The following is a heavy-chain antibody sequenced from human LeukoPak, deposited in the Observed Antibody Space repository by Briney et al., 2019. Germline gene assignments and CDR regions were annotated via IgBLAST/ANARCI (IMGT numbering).Heavy chain of an antibody. CDR2: IYYSGST. Sequence: PSETLSLTCTVSGGSISGYYWGWIRQPPGKGLEWIGSIYYSGSTYYNPSLKSRVTVSVDTSKNQFSLKLSSVTAADTAVYYCARRIAAAGTGAFVDYWGQGTLVTVSS. CDR3: ARRIAAAGTGAFVDY. D-gene: IGHD6-13*01. J-gene: IGHJ4*02. V-gene: IGHV4-39*01. CDR1: GGSISGYY.